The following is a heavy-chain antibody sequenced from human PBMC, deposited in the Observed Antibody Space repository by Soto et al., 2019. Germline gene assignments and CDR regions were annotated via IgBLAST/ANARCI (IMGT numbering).Heavy chain of an antibody. CDR2: IVPITGMT. V-gene: IGHV1-69*02. Sequence: QVQLVQSGAEVKTPGSSVRVSCTPSGGTFSSYTISWVRQAPGQGLEWMGRIVPITGMTRYAQKFQGRLTITAVTSTTTAYLELSSLTSEDSAVYFCSRGVASLVDSWGQGTQVTVSS. D-gene: IGHD2-15*01. CDR3: SRGVASLVDS. J-gene: IGHJ4*02. CDR1: GGTFSSYT.